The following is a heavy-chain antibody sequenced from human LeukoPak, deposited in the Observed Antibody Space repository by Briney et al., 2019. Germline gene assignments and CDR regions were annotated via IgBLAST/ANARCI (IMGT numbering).Heavy chain of an antibody. J-gene: IGHJ4*02. CDR1: GGTSSSYT. D-gene: IGHD1-26*01. CDR2: IIPILGIA. Sequence: SVKLSCKASGGTSSSYTISWVRQAPGQGLEWMGRIIPILGIANYAQKFQGRVTITADKSTSTAYMELSSLRSEDTAVYYCARTGYNLGAVGATRDYWGQGTLVTVSS. V-gene: IGHV1-69*02. CDR3: ARTGYNLGAVGATRDY.